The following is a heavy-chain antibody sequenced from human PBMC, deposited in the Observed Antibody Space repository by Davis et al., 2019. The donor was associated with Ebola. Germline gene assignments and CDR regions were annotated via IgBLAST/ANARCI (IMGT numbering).Heavy chain of an antibody. Sequence: MPSETLSLTCTVSGGSISSYYWSWIRQPPGKGLEWIGYIYYSGSTNYNPSLKSRVTMSVDTSKNQFTLKLSSVTAADTAVYYCARGHTITAVSNWFDPWGQGTLVTVSS. D-gene: IGHD6-6*01. CDR3: ARGHTITAVSNWFDP. CDR1: GGSISSYY. CDR2: IYYSGST. J-gene: IGHJ5*02. V-gene: IGHV4-59*01.